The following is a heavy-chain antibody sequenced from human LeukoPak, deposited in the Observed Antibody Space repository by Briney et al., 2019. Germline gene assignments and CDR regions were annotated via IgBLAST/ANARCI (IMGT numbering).Heavy chain of an antibody. CDR3: AGEAGSYGPVVY. D-gene: IGHD3-10*01. V-gene: IGHV3-72*01. CDR2: CRNKANSYTT. J-gene: IGHJ4*02. Sequence: GGSLRLSCAASGFTFSDHYMDWVRQAPGKGLEWVGRCRNKANSYTTEYATSVEGRFTISRDDSKNSLYLQMNSLKAEDTAVYYCAGEAGSYGPVVYWGQGTLVTVSS. CDR1: GFTFSDHY.